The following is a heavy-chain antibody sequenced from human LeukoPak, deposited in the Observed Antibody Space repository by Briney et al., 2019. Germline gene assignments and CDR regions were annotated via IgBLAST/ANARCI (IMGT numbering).Heavy chain of an antibody. CDR3: ARDKYGGNSNAFDI. CDR2: IGTDGSRT. Sequence: GGSLRLSCAASGFTFSSYWMHWVRQVPGKGLVWVSRIGTDGSRTTYADYVQGRFTISRDNAKNTLYLQTNSLRAEDTAVYYCARDKYGGNSNAFDIWGQGTLVTVSS. CDR1: GFTFSSYW. J-gene: IGHJ3*02. V-gene: IGHV3-74*01. D-gene: IGHD4-23*01.